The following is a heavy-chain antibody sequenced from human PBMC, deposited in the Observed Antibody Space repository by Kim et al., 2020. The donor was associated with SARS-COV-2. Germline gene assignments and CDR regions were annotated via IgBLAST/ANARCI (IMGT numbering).Heavy chain of an antibody. V-gene: IGHV3-30-3*01. CDR1: GFTFSSYA. CDR2: ISYDGSNK. Sequence: GGSLRLSCAASGFTFSSYAMHWVRQAPGKGLEWVAVISYDGSNKYYADSVKGRFTISRDNSKSTVYLQMNSVRAENTAVYHCARDEGSDFGLGRPFDYWGQGTLVTVSS. CDR3: ARDEGSDFGLGRPFDY. D-gene: IGHD2-8*02. J-gene: IGHJ4*02.